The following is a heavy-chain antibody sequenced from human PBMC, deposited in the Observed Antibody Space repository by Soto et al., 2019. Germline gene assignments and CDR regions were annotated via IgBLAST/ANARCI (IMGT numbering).Heavy chain of an antibody. D-gene: IGHD2-2*01. J-gene: IGHJ6*03. CDR3: AKDTSSSPYYMDV. Sequence: PGGSLRLSCAASGFTFSNFAMSWVRHAPGKGLEWVSEISGSTGSTYYADSVKGRFTISRDNSKDTLHLQMNSLRAEDTAVYYCAKDTSSSPYYMDVGGKGTTVTASS. V-gene: IGHV3-23*01. CDR1: GFTFSNFA. CDR2: ISGSTGST.